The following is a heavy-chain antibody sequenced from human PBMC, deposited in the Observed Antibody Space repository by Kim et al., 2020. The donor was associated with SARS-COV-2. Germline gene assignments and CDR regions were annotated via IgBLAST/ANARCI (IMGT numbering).Heavy chain of an antibody. Sequence: GGSLRLSCAASGFTFDDYAMHWVRQAPGKGLEWVSGISWNSGSIGYADSVKGRFTISRDNAKNSLYLQMNSLRAEDTALYYCAKDFGTALPVSSSWYSYYYGMDVWGQGTTVTVSS. J-gene: IGHJ6*02. D-gene: IGHD6-13*01. V-gene: IGHV3-9*01. CDR3: AKDFGTALPVSSSWYSYYYGMDV. CDR2: ISWNSGSI. CDR1: GFTFDDYA.